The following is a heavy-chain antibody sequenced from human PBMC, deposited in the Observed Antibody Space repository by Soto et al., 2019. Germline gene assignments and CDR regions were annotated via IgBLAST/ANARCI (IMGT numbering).Heavy chain of an antibody. J-gene: IGHJ4*02. CDR2: INPNSGGT. CDR1: GYTFTGYY. V-gene: IGHV1-2*02. CDR3: ARLRFQGPNDY. Sequence: QVQLVQSGAEVKKPGASVKVSCKASGYTFTGYYMHWVRQAPGHGLEWMGWINPNSGGTYYAQKFQGRVTMTRDMSNSTAYMKLSRLRSDDTAVYYCARLRFQGPNDYWGQGTLVTVSS.